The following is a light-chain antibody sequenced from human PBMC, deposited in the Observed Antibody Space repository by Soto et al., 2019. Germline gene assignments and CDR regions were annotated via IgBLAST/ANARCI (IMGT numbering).Light chain of an antibody. Sequence: EILMTQSPATLSLSTGERATLSWRASQSVSGKLAWYQQKPGQAPRLLVYGASTRATGIPARFSGSVSGTEFTLTISSLQSEDFSVYYGQQYKNWPPITFGQGTRLEIK. CDR3: QQYKNWPPIT. J-gene: IGKJ5*01. V-gene: IGKV3-15*01. CDR2: GAS. CDR1: QSVSGK.